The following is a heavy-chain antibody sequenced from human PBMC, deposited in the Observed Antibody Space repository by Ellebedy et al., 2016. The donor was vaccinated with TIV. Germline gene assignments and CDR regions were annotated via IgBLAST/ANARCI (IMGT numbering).Heavy chain of an antibody. Sequence: GGSLRLXXAAPGFTFSSYGMHWVRQAPGKGLEWVAVIWYDGSNKYYADSVKGRFTISRDNSKNTLYLQMNSLRAEDTAVYYCARDRGGLLPYYYGMDVWGQGTTVTVSS. CDR3: ARDRGGLLPYYYGMDV. CDR1: GFTFSSYG. CDR2: IWYDGSNK. D-gene: IGHD1-26*01. J-gene: IGHJ6*02. V-gene: IGHV3-33*01.